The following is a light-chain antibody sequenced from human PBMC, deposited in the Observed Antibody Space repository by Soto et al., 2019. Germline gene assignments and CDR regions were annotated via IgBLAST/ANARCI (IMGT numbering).Light chain of an antibody. V-gene: IGLV1-40*01. CDR1: SSNIGAGYD. Sequence: QSVLTQPPSVSGAPGQRVTISCTGSSSNIGAGYDVHWYQQLPGTAPKLLIYGNSNRPSAVPDRFSGSKSGTSASLAITGLQAEDEADDYCQSYDSSLSGWVFGGGTKLTVL. J-gene: IGLJ3*02. CDR2: GNS. CDR3: QSYDSSLSGWV.